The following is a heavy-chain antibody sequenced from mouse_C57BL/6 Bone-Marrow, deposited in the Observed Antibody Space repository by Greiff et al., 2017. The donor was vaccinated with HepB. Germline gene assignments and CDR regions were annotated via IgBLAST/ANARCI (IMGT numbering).Heavy chain of an antibody. Sequence: EVMLVESGGGLVQPGGSLKLSCAASGFTFSDYYMYWVRQTPEKRLEWVAYISNGGGSTYYPDTVKGRFTISRDNAKNTLYRQMSRLKSEDTAMYYCARQGDDYGGFAYWGQGTLVTVSA. D-gene: IGHD2-4*01. V-gene: IGHV5-12*01. CDR3: ARQGDDYGGFAY. J-gene: IGHJ3*01. CDR1: GFTFSDYY. CDR2: ISNGGGST.